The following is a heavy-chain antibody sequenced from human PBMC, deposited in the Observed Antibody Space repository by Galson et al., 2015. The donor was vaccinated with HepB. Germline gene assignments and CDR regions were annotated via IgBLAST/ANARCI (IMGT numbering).Heavy chain of an antibody. Sequence: SLRLSCAAPGFNFDKLWMSWVRQAPGQGLEWVANIKGDGSEMYYADSVKGRFIISRDNAKKSLYLQMNSVTDEDTAVYFCARDVEGETAVTPSDKWGQGTLVTVSS. J-gene: IGHJ4*02. V-gene: IGHV3-7*03. CDR3: ARDVEGETAVTPSDK. CDR1: GFNFDKLW. D-gene: IGHD4-23*01. CDR2: IKGDGSEM.